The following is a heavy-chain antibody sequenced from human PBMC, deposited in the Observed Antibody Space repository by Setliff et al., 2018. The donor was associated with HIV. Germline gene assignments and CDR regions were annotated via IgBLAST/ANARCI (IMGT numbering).Heavy chain of an antibody. Sequence: KPSETLSLTCTVSGGSISSDTFYWSWIRQPAGKGLEWIGHVYARGNTNYNPSLKSRVTISVDTSKSQFSLKPSSVTAADTAVYYCASFAALRHFDYWGQGTLVTVSS. CDR1: GGSISSDTFY. D-gene: IGHD6-6*01. CDR2: VYARGNT. V-gene: IGHV4-61*09. CDR3: ASFAALRHFDY. J-gene: IGHJ4*02.